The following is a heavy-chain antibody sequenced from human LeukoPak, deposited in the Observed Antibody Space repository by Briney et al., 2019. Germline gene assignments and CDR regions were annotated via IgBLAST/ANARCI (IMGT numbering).Heavy chain of an antibody. CDR3: ARVSQEVVPAAYADY. J-gene: IGHJ4*02. V-gene: IGHV1-18*01. CDR2: ISAYNGNT. D-gene: IGHD2-2*01. Sequence: ASVKVSCKASGYTFTSYGISWVRQAPGQGLEWMGWISAYNGNTNYAQKLQGRVTMTTDTSTSTAYMELRSLRSDDTAVYYCARVSQEVVPAAYADYWGQGTLVTVSS. CDR1: GYTFTSYG.